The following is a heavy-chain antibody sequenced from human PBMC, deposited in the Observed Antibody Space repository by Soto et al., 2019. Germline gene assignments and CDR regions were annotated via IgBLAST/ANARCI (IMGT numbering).Heavy chain of an antibody. V-gene: IGHV1-18*01. CDR1: AYTFTNYG. D-gene: IGHD6-13*01. CDR2: ISGYNGNI. CDR3: ARSGSSWNLREFDS. Sequence: QVQLVQSGGAVKKPGATVKGSCKASAYTFTNYGISWVRQAPGQVLEWRGWISGYNGNINYAQKFRGRVTMTTDTSTSSAYLEVRTVRSDATAVYYCARSGSSWNLREFDSWGQGTLVTFSS. J-gene: IGHJ4*02.